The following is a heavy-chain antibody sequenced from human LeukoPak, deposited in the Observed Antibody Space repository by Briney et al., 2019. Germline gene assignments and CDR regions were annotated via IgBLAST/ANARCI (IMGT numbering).Heavy chain of an antibody. V-gene: IGHV5-51*01. CDR3: ARRGPNAPFDY. CDR1: GYSFANYW. D-gene: IGHD2-8*01. J-gene: IGHJ4*02. CDR2: FYPGDSDT. Sequence: GDSLKISCKGSGYSFANYWIGWVRQTPGKGLEWMGIFYPGDSDTRYSLSFQGQLTISADKSISTAYLQWSTLKASDTAMYYCARRGPNAPFDYWGQGTLVTVSS.